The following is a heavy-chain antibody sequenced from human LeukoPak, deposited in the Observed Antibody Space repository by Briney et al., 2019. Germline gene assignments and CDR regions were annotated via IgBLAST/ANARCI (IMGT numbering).Heavy chain of an antibody. V-gene: IGHV3-23*01. CDR2: ISGSGGST. CDR1: GFTFSSYA. D-gene: IGHD1-14*01. J-gene: IGHJ4*02. Sequence: GGSLRLSCAASGFTFSSYAMSWVRQAPGNGLEWVSAISGSGGSTYYADSVKGRFTISRDNSKNTLYLQMNSLRAEDTAVYYCAKDRSPDGSFDYWGQGTLVTVSS. CDR3: AKDRSPDGSFDY.